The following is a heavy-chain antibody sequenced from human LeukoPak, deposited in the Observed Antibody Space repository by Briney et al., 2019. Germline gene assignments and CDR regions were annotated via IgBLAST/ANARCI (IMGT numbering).Heavy chain of an antibody. CDR1: GYTFTSYG. V-gene: IGHV1-58*02. Sequence: SVKVSCKASGYTFTSYGISWVRQAPGQGLEWIGWIVVGSGNTNYAQKFQERVTITRDMSTSTACMELSSLRSEDTAVYYCAAASSGWYRYYYYGMDVWGQGTTVTVSS. CDR2: IVVGSGNT. J-gene: IGHJ6*02. D-gene: IGHD6-19*01. CDR3: AAASSGWYRYYYYGMDV.